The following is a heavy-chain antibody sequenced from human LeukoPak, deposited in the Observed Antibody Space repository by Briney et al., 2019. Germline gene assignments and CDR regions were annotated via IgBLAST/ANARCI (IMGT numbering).Heavy chain of an antibody. CDR2: IYHSGST. CDR1: GYSISSGYY. V-gene: IGHV4-38-2*01. J-gene: IGHJ5*02. Sequence: SETLSLTCAVSGYSISSGYYWGWIRQPPGKGLEWIGGIYHSGSTYYNPSLKSRVTISVDTSKNQYSLKLSSATAADTAVYYCARHSRGWQLLYELGDNWFDPWGQGTLVTVSS. D-gene: IGHD2-2*02. CDR3: ARHSRGWQLLYELGDNWFDP.